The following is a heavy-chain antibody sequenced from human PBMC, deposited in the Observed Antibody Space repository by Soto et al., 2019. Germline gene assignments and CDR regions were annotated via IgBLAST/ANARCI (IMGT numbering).Heavy chain of an antibody. Sequence: SCKFSCKASGYTFTSYGISSVRQAPGQGLEWMGWISAYNGNTNYAQKLQGRVTMTTDTSTSTAYMELRSLRSDDTAVYYCASGRLHSTFDYWGQGTLVTVSS. D-gene: IGHD6-25*01. V-gene: IGHV1-18*04. CDR2: ISAYNGNT. CDR3: ASGRLHSTFDY. CDR1: GYTFTSYG. J-gene: IGHJ4*02.